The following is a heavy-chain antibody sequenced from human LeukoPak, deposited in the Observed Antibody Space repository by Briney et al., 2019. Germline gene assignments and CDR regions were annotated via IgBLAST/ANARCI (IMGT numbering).Heavy chain of an antibody. CDR2: ISDSGNT. Sequence: GGTLRLSCAASGFTFSSYGMSWVRQAPGKGLEWVSAISDSGNTYHADSVKGRFTVSRDSSKNTLFLQMNRLRPEDAAVYYCAKAPVTTCRGAYCYPFDYWGQGTLVTVSS. CDR3: AKAPVTTCRGAYCYPFDY. J-gene: IGHJ4*02. CDR1: GFTFSSYG. D-gene: IGHD2-21*01. V-gene: IGHV3-23*01.